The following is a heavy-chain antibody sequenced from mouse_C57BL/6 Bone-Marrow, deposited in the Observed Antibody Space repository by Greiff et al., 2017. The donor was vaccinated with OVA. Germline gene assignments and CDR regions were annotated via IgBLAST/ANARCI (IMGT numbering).Heavy chain of an antibody. CDR2: ISDGGSYT. D-gene: IGHD1-1*01. CDR1: GFTFSSYA. Sequence: EVQLVESGGGLVKPGGSPKLSCAASGFTFSSYAMSWVRQTPEKRLEWVATISDGGSYTYYPDNVKGRFTISRDNAKNNLYLQMSHLKSEDTAMYYCARVATVVADYWGQGTTLTVSS. CDR3: ARVATVVADY. J-gene: IGHJ2*01. V-gene: IGHV5-4*01.